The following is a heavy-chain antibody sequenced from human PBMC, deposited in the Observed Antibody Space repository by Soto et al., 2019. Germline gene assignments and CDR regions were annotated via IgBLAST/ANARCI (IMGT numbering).Heavy chain of an antibody. V-gene: IGHV4-34*01. CDR2: INHSGST. CDR3: ERGRRGIAGVY. J-gene: IGHJ4*01. Sequence: SETLSLTCAVYGGSFSGYYWSWIRQPPGKGLEWIGEINHSGSTNYNPSLKSRVTISVDTSKNQFSLKLSSVTAADTAVYCCERGRRGIAGVYWGHGTLVTVSS. D-gene: IGHD6-13*01. CDR1: GGSFSGYY.